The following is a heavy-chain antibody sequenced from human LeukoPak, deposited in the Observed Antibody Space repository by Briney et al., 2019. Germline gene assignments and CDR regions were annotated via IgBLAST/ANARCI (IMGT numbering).Heavy chain of an antibody. Sequence: GGSLRLSCAASGFTFSSYWMSWVRQAPGKGLEWVADIKQDGSEKYYVDSVKGRFTISRDNAKNSLYLQMNSLRAEDTAVYYCARDPMYYDFWSGYPRTWGQGTLVTVSS. D-gene: IGHD3-3*01. CDR1: GFTFSSYW. CDR2: IKQDGSEK. V-gene: IGHV3-7*01. CDR3: ARDPMYYDFWSGYPRT. J-gene: IGHJ5*02.